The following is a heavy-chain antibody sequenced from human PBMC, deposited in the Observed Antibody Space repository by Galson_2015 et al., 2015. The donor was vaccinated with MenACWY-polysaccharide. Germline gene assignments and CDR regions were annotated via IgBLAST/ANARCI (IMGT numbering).Heavy chain of an antibody. Sequence: SVKVSCKASGYTLTGYYIHWVRQAPGQGLGWMGRINPNSGGTNYAQKFQGRVTMTRDKSISTAQMELSRLRSDDTAVYYCAREGPLYSPGWLGSYYNGMDVWGHGTTVTVSS. CDR3: AREGPLYSPGWLGSYYNGMDV. J-gene: IGHJ6*02. CDR1: GYTLTGYY. V-gene: IGHV1-2*06. D-gene: IGHD6-13*01. CDR2: INPNSGGT.